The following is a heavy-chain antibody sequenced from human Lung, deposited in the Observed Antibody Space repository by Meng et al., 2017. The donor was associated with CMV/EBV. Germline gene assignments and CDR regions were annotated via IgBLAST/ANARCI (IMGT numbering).Heavy chain of an antibody. CDR2: VVYSGTT. J-gene: IGHJ4*02. D-gene: IGHD1-14*01. CDR3: ARHHHSPTFDY. CDR1: GGSISSSSYY. V-gene: IGHV4-39*01. Sequence: LQLQESGPGMVKPSETLSPTCTVSGGSISSSSYYWAWIRQPPGEGLEWIGSVVYSGTTYYTSSLKSRVSISVDTSKNQFSLKLSSVTAADTAVYYCARHHHSPTFDYWGQGTLVTVSS.